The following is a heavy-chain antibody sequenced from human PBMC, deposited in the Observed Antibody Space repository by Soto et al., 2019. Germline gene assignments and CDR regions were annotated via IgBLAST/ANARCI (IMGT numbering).Heavy chain of an antibody. D-gene: IGHD1-26*01. CDR2: INGDGTRP. J-gene: IGHJ6*02. V-gene: IGHV3-74*01. CDR1: GFTFSSYF. Sequence: EVQVVESGGGSVQPGGSLRLSCAASGFTFSSYFMAWVRQVPGTGLASVSHINGDGTRPSYADSVRGRFTISRDNAKTTLYLQMNSLREEDTALYYCARENWYSLDVWGQGTTVTVSS. CDR3: ARENWYSLDV.